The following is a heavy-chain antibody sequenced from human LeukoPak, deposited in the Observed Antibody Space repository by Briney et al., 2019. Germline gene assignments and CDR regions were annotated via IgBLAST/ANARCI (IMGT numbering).Heavy chain of an antibody. J-gene: IGHJ5*02. CDR3: ARDEYGSGWGWSDP. D-gene: IGHD6-19*01. Sequence: PSETLSLTCTVSGGSISSYYWSWIRQPPGKGLEWIGYIYYSGSTNYNPSLKSRVTISVDTSKNQFSLKLSSVTAADTAVYYCARDEYGSGWGWSDPWGQGTLVTVSS. V-gene: IGHV4-59*01. CDR2: IYYSGST. CDR1: GGSISSYY.